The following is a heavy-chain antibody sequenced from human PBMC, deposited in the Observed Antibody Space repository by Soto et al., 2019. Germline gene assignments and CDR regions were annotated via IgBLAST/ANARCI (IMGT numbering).Heavy chain of an antibody. Sequence: QVQLVQSGAEVKKPGASVKVSCKASGYTFSTYYLHWVRQAPGQGLEWMGVINPNGGATSYAQKLQGRVTMTRDTSTNTVYMELRSLRSEDTAIYYCARLRFLGYYGIDVWGQGTTVTVSS. D-gene: IGHD3-3*01. CDR2: INPNGGAT. V-gene: IGHV1-46*04. CDR3: ARLRFLGYYGIDV. J-gene: IGHJ6*02. CDR1: GYTFSTYY.